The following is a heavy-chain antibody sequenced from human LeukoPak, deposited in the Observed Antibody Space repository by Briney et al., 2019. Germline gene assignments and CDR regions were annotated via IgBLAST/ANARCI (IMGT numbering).Heavy chain of an antibody. V-gene: IGHV1-8*02. Sequence: ASVKVSCKASGYTFTSYYMHWVGQAPGQGLEWMGCMNPNSGNTVYAQKFQGRVTMTRNTSISTAYMELSSLRGEDTAVYYCAKDDYYGSGTYPFLYWGQGTLVTVPS. D-gene: IGHD3-10*01. CDR1: GYTFTSYY. J-gene: IGHJ4*02. CDR2: MNPNSGNT. CDR3: AKDDYYGSGTYPFLY.